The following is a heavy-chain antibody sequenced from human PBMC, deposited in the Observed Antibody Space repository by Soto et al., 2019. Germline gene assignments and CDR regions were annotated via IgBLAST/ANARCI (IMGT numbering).Heavy chain of an antibody. CDR1: GYTFTSYG. J-gene: IGHJ6*02. CDR3: ARGGDVNYYNGMDV. Sequence: QVQLVQSGGEVKKPGASVKLSCTASGYTFTSYGISWVRQAPGQGLEWMGWISAYNGKTNYAQNVQGRVTMTTDTSTRTAYMDVRSLRSDETAVYYCARGGDVNYYNGMDVWGQGTTVTVSS. V-gene: IGHV1-18*01. CDR2: ISAYNGKT. D-gene: IGHD5-12*01.